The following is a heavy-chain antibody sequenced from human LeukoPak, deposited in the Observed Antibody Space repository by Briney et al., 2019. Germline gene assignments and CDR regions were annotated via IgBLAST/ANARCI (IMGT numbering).Heavy chain of an antibody. D-gene: IGHD6-13*01. V-gene: IGHV4-59*08. J-gene: IGHJ5*02. CDR2: IYYSGST. CDR1: GGSISSYY. CDR3: ARRGSSWLNDNWFDP. Sequence: SETLSLTCTVSGGSISSYYWSWIRQPPGKGLEWIGYIYYSGSTNYNPSLKSRVTTSVDTSKNQFSLKLSSVTAADTAVYYCARRGSSWLNDNWFDPWGQGTLVTVSS.